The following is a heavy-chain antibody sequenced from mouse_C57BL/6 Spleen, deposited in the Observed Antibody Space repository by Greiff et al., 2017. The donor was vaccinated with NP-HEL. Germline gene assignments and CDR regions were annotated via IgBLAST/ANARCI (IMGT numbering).Heavy chain of an antibody. V-gene: IGHV1-53*01. CDR2: INPSNGGT. D-gene: IGHD2-3*01. Sequence: QVQLKQPGTELVKPGASVKLSCKASGYTFTSYWMHWVKQRPGQGLEWIGNINPSNGGTNYNEKFKSKATLTVDKSSSTADMQRSSLTSEDSAVYYCARRGDGYYYAMDDWGQGTSVTVSS. CDR1: GYTFTSYW. CDR3: ARRGDGYYYAMDD. J-gene: IGHJ4*01.